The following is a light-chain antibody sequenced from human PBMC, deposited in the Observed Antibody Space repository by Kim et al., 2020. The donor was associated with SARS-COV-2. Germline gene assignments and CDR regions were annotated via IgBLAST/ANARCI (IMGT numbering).Light chain of an antibody. CDR2: GAS. CDR3: QQYNNWPPWT. CDR1: QSVSSN. J-gene: IGKJ1*01. Sequence: VSPGERATLSCRASQSVSSNLAWYQQKPGQAPRLLIYGASTRATGIPARFSGSGSGTEFTLTISSLQSEDFAVYYCQQYNNWPPWTFGQGTKLEI. V-gene: IGKV3-15*01.